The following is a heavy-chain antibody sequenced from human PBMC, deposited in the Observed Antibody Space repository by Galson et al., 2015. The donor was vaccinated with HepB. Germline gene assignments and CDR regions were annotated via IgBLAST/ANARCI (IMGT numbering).Heavy chain of an antibody. V-gene: IGHV3-74*01. Sequence: SLRLSCAASGFRLSGSWMTWVRQTPGKGPVWISRINTDGTFLSYADSVKGRFTISRDNAKNTLYLQMNSLRAEDTAVYYCARVARYCGGASCYGWFDPWGQGTQVTVSS. CDR2: INTDGTFL. J-gene: IGHJ5*02. CDR3: ARVARYCGGASCYGWFDP. CDR1: GFRLSGSW. D-gene: IGHD2-2*01.